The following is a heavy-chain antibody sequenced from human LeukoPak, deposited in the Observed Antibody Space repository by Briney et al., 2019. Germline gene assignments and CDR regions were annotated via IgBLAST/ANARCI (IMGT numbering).Heavy chain of an antibody. D-gene: IGHD3-10*01. V-gene: IGHV6-1*01. CDR2: TYYRSKWHS. Sequence: SQTLSLTCAISGDSVSRNSAAWNWIRQSPSRGLEWLGRTYYRSKWHSYYAPSVKSRITINPDTSKNQSSLQLKSVTPEDTAVYYCARMVGLVSDFWGQGTLVTVSS. CDR3: ARMVGLVSDF. J-gene: IGHJ4*02. CDR1: GDSVSRNSAA.